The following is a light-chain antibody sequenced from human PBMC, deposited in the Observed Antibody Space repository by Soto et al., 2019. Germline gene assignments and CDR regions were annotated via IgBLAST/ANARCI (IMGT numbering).Light chain of an antibody. Sequence: AIQLTQSPSSLSASVGDRVTITCRASQGISSGLAWYQQKPGKPPKLLIFDASTLESGVPSRFSGSGSGTDFTLTISSLQPDDFATYYCQQYNSYTLTFGGGTKVDIK. CDR3: QQYNSYTLT. CDR2: DAS. CDR1: QGISSG. J-gene: IGKJ4*01. V-gene: IGKV1-13*02.